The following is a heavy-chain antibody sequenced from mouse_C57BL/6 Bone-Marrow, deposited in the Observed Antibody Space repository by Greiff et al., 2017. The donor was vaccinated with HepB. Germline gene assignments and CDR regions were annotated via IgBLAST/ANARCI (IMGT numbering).Heavy chain of an antibody. CDR3: ARRGYGYHDYAMDY. CDR1: GFTFSSYT. V-gene: IGHV5-9*01. D-gene: IGHD2-2*01. Sequence: EVHLVESGGGLVKPGGSLKLSCAASGFTFSSYTMSWVRQTPEKRLEWVATISGGGGNTYYPDSVKGRFTISRDNAKNTLYLQMSSLRSEDTALYYCARRGYGYHDYAMDYWGQGTSVTVSS. CDR2: ISGGGGNT. J-gene: IGHJ4*01.